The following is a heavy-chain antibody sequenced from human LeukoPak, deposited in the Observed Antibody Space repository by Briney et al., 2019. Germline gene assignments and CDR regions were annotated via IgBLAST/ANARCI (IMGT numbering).Heavy chain of an antibody. Sequence: ASVKVSCKASGYTFTSYGISWVRQAPGQGLEWMGWISAYNGNTNYAQKLQGRVTMTTDTSTGTAYMELRSLRSDDTAVYYCARVPDYYYYGMDVWGQGTTVTVSS. J-gene: IGHJ6*02. V-gene: IGHV1-18*01. CDR3: ARVPDYYYYGMDV. CDR1: GYTFTSYG. CDR2: ISAYNGNT.